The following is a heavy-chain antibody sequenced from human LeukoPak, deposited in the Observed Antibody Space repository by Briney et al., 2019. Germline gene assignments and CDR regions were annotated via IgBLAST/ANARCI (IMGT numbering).Heavy chain of an antibody. Sequence: GASVNVSCKASVYTFTNYNMHWVRQAPGQGLEWMGWLRAYNGNIKYAQKFHDRVTMTADTSTNTAYMELRSLRSDDTAVYYCARVHSSKWYDYWGQGTLVTVSS. D-gene: IGHD6-13*01. CDR2: LRAYNGNI. CDR3: ARVHSSKWYDY. CDR1: VYTFTNYN. J-gene: IGHJ4*02. V-gene: IGHV1-18*04.